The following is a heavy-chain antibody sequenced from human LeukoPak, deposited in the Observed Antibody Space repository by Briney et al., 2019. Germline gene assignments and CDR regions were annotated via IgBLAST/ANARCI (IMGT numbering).Heavy chain of an antibody. CDR3: ARGYSNYGYAFEI. V-gene: IGHV3-21*01. Sequence: GGSLRLSCAASGFTFNTYTMKWVRQAPGKGLEWVSSISSSSSYIYYADSVKGRFTISRDNAKNSLYLQMNSLRAEDTAVYYCARGYSNYGYAFEIWGQGTMVTVSS. J-gene: IGHJ3*02. CDR2: ISSSSSYI. D-gene: IGHD4-11*01. CDR1: GFTFNTYT.